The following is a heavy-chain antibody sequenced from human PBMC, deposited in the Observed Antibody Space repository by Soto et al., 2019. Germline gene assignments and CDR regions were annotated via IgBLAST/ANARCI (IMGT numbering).Heavy chain of an antibody. CDR2: IIPIFGTA. V-gene: IGHV1-69*13. D-gene: IGHD3-3*01. J-gene: IGHJ6*02. CDR1: GGTFSSYA. CDR3: ARELRFLEWTQYYYGMDV. Sequence: TSVKVSCKASGGTFSSYAISWVRQAPGQGLEWMGGIIPIFGTANYAQKFQGRVTITADESTSTAYMELSSLRSEDTAVYYCARELRFLEWTQYYYGMDVWGQGTTVTSP.